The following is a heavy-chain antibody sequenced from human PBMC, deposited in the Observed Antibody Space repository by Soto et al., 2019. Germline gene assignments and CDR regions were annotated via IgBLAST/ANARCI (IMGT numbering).Heavy chain of an antibody. CDR1: GLTFSSYA. V-gene: IGHV3-23*01. CDR2: ISGSGAVT. D-gene: IGHD2-2*01. J-gene: IGHJ3*02. Sequence: EVQLLESGGGLVQPGGSLRLSCAASGLTFSSYAMSWVRQAPGKGLEWVSAISGSGAVTYYADSVKGRFTISRDNSKNTLYLQMNSLRAEDTAVYYCAKDKGCTSTTCHWNAFHIWGQGTMVTASS. CDR3: AKDKGCTSTTCHWNAFHI.